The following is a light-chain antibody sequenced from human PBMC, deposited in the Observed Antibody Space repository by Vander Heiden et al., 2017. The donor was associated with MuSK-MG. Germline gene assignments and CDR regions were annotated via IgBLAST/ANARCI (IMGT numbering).Light chain of an antibody. J-gene: IGKJ5*01. Sequence: DIQMTQSPSTLSASVGDRVTITCRASQNIGTLLAWYQQKPGKAPKLLIYHASILETGVPSRFSGSGSGTEFALTINSLQPDDFATYHCQRYNRYLFGQGTRLEIK. CDR1: QNIGTL. CDR3: QRYNRYL. V-gene: IGKV1-5*01. CDR2: HAS.